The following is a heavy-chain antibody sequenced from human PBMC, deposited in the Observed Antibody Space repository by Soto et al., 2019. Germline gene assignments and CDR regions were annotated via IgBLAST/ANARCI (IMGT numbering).Heavy chain of an antibody. CDR2: IIPIFGTA. V-gene: IGHV1-69*13. Sequence: GASVKVSCKASGGTFSSYAISWVRQAPGQGLEWMGGIIPIFGTANYAQKFQGRVTITADESTSTAYMELSSLRSEETAVYYCAREAPKYYDFWSGYPPSQYGMDVWGQGTTVTVYS. D-gene: IGHD3-3*01. CDR3: AREAPKYYDFWSGYPPSQYGMDV. J-gene: IGHJ6*02. CDR1: GGTFSSYA.